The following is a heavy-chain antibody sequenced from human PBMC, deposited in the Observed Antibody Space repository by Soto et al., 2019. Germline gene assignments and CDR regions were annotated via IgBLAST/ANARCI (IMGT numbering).Heavy chain of an antibody. D-gene: IGHD2-15*01. CDR3: ARTKCSGGSCYSWSLDY. CDR1: CGSITTGGYY. CDR2: RYYSEST. V-gene: IGHV4-31*03. J-gene: IGHJ4*02. Sequence: PSETLSLTCTVSCGSITTGGYYWSWIRQLPGKGLEWIGHRYYSESTYYNPSLKSRVSISLDTSKNQFSLKLSFVTAADTAMYYCARTKCSGGSCYSWSLDYWGQGTPVTVPS.